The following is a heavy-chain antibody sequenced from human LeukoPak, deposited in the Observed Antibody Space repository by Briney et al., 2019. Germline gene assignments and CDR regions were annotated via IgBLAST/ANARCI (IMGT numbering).Heavy chain of an antibody. CDR1: GFTFSSYA. CDR2: ISYDGSNK. J-gene: IGHJ4*02. CDR3: ANHYDSSGFFDY. V-gene: IGHV3-30-3*01. Sequence: PGGSLRLSCAASGFTFSSYAMHWVRQAPGKGLEWVAVISYDGSNKYYADSVKGRFTISRDNSKNTLYLQMNSLRAEDTAVCYCANHYDSSGFFDYWGQGTLVTVSS. D-gene: IGHD3-22*01.